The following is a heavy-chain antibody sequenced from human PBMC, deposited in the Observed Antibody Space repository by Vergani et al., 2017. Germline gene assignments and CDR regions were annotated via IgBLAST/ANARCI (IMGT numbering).Heavy chain of an antibody. V-gene: IGHV1-69*01. CDR1: GYTFTGYY. Sequence: QVQLVQSGAEVKKPGASVKVSCKASGYTFTGYYMHWVRQAPGQGLEWMGGIIPMFGLGNYAQKFQGRLTITADEGTNTAYMELTSLRSEDTAVYYCARDFEVAVAGTVGAWFDPWGQGTLVTVSS. D-gene: IGHD6-19*01. CDR3: ARDFEVAVAGTVGAWFDP. CDR2: IIPMFGLG. J-gene: IGHJ5*02.